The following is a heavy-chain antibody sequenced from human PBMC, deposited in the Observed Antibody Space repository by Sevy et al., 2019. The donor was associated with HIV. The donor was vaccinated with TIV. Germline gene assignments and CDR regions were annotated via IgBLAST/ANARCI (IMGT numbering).Heavy chain of an antibody. Sequence: GGSLRLSCVGSGFTFSSYSFNWVRLAPGKGLEWVSLISHDGGTQFFADSVRGRFTITRDNSKNTLWLVMNSLRPEDTAVDFCARDALPFCGGDCYSHFFDPWGQGTLVTVSS. CDR1: GFTFSSYS. J-gene: IGHJ5*02. D-gene: IGHD2-21*02. CDR2: ISHDGGTQ. V-gene: IGHV3-30*04. CDR3: ARDALPFCGGDCYSHFFDP.